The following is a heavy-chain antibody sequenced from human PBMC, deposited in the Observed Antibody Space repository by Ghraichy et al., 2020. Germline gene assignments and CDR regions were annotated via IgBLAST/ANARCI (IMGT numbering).Heavy chain of an antibody. J-gene: IGHJ6*01. CDR2: IKQDGSEK. D-gene: IGHD6-13*01. CDR3: ARDSSSWLYYYYYGMDV. V-gene: IGHV3-7*04. Sequence: KIKQDGSEKYYVDSVKGRFTISRDNAKNSLYLQMNSLRAEDTAVYYCARDSSSWLYYYYYGMDV.